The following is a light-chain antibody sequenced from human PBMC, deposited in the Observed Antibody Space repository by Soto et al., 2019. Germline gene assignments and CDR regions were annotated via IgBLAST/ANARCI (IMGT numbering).Light chain of an antibody. CDR3: QQLNSYPPVT. J-gene: IGKJ3*01. V-gene: IGKV1-9*01. CDR1: QGISSY. CDR2: AAS. Sequence: DIQLTQSPSFLSASVGDRGTITCRASQGISSYLAWYQQKPGKAPKLLIYAASTLQSGVPSRFSGSGSGTEFTLTISSLQPEDFATYYCQQLNSYPPVTFGPGTKVDIK.